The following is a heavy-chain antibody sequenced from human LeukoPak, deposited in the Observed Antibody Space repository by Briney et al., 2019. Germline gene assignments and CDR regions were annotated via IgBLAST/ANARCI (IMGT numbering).Heavy chain of an antibody. CDR2: INPNSGGT. CDR3: ARDLRPGTLRGFGEKFDY. D-gene: IGHD3-10*01. V-gene: IGHV1-2*02. J-gene: IGHJ4*02. Sequence: EASVKVSCKASGYTFTGYYMHWVRQAPGQGLEWMGWINPNSGGTNYAQKFQGRVTMTRDTSISTAYMELSRLRSDDTAVYCCARDLRPGTLRGFGEKFDYWGQGTLVTVSS. CDR1: GYTFTGYY.